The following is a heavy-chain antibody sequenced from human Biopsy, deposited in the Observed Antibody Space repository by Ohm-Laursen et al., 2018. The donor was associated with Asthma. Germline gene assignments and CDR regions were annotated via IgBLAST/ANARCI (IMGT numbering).Heavy chain of an antibody. V-gene: IGHV3-30-3*01. Sequence: RSLRLSCSASRFTYEMNWVRQAPGKGLEWVAVISYDGSSIYYADSVKGRFTISRDNSKNTLSLQMNSLTAEDTAVYYCAREGVAGTHIEDWGQGTLVTVSS. J-gene: IGHJ4*02. CDR1: RFTYE. D-gene: IGHD6-19*01. CDR3: AREGVAGTHIED. CDR2: ISYDGSSI.